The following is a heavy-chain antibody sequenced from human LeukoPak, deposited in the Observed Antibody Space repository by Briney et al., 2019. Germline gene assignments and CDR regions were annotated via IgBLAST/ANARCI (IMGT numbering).Heavy chain of an antibody. CDR3: AKDLRDKYSFDK. CDR1: GFTFGDYC. Sequence: TGGYLRLSCAAYGFTFGDYCMHWVRQAQGKGLEWVAFIRHDGSDKWYADSVKGRFIISRDNSKNTMNLQMNSLGTEDTALYYCAKDLRDKYSFDKWGRGTLVTVSS. V-gene: IGHV3-30*02. CDR2: IRHDGSDK. D-gene: IGHD2/OR15-2a*01. J-gene: IGHJ4*02.